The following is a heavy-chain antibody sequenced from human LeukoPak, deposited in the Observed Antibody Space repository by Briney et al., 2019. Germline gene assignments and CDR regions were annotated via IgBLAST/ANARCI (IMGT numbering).Heavy chain of an antibody. Sequence: GGSLRLSCAASGFTFSSYGMHWVRQAPGKGLEWVAVIWYDGSNKYYADSVKGRFTISRDNSKNTLYLQMNSLRAEDTAVYYCARDPHPDIVVVPAAGFLVGGYYYYGMDAWGQGTTVTVSS. V-gene: IGHV3-33*01. CDR2: IWYDGSNK. CDR1: GFTFSSYG. D-gene: IGHD2-2*01. J-gene: IGHJ6*02. CDR3: ARDPHPDIVVVPAAGFLVGGYYYYGMDA.